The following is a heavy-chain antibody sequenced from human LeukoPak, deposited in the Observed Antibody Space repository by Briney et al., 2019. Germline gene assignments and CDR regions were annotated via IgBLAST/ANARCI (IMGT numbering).Heavy chain of an antibody. V-gene: IGHV1-46*01. Sequence: ASVKVSCKTSGYTFTGYHVHWVRQAPGQGLEWMGIINPSGGSTSYAQKFQGRVTMTRDTSTSTVYMELSSLRSEDTAVYYCARAYYYDSSGSDPLGYWGQGTLVTVSS. CDR1: GYTFTGYH. CDR2: INPSGGST. CDR3: ARAYYYDSSGSDPLGY. J-gene: IGHJ4*02. D-gene: IGHD3-22*01.